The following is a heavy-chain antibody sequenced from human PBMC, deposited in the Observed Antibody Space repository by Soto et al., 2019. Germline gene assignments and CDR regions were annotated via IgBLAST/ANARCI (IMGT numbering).Heavy chain of an antibody. D-gene: IGHD3-9*01. CDR3: AGQTRGPIPHFGWLSPVAS. V-gene: IGHV4-39*01. CDR2: IYRNGET. Sequence: QLRLQESGPGLVKPSGTLSLTCTVSGDSIRSSDFNWGWIRQPPGKGLEWIGTIYRNGETFYNPPLHSGVTMSGDTSRNQFSLHLTSVTAADTAVYFCAGQTRGPIPHFGWLSPVASWGQGTLVTVSS. J-gene: IGHJ5*02. CDR1: GDSIRSSDFN.